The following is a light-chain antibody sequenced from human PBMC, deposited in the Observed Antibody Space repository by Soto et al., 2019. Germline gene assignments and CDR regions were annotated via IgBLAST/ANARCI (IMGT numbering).Light chain of an antibody. V-gene: IGKV3-20*01. CDR1: QSVSNNY. CDR3: QQYNKWPPT. J-gene: IGKJ3*01. Sequence: EILLTQSPGTLSLSPGERATLSCRASQSVSNNYLAWYQQKPGQAPRLLIYGASNRATGIPDRFSGSGSGTDFTLTISRLEPEDFAVYYCQQYNKWPPTFGPGTKVDIK. CDR2: GAS.